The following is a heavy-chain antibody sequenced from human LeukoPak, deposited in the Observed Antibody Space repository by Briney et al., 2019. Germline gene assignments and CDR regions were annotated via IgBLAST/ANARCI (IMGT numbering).Heavy chain of an antibody. CDR3: ARVGDILTGYPYYFDY. CDR1: GGTFSSYA. D-gene: IGHD3-9*01. J-gene: IGHJ4*02. CDR2: IIPIFGTA. Sequence: SVKVSCKASGGTFSSYAISWVRQAPGQGLEWMGGIIPIFGTANYAQKFQGRVTITADKSTSTAYMELRSLRSDDTAVYHCARVGDILTGYPYYFDYWGQGTLVTVSS. V-gene: IGHV1-69*06.